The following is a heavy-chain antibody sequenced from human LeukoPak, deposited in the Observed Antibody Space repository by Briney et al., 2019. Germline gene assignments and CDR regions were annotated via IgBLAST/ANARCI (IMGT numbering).Heavy chain of an antibody. J-gene: IGHJ5*02. D-gene: IGHD6-19*01. CDR2: ISWNSGST. CDR3: VKSSSGSRVHGGFDP. Sequence: SLRLSCAASGFTFDDYAMHWGRQVPGEGLEWVSGISWNSGSTSYGDSVKGRFTISRDNAKNSLYLQMNSLRVEDTALYYCVKSSSGSRVHGGFDPWGQGTLVTVSS. V-gene: IGHV3-9*01. CDR1: GFTFDDYA.